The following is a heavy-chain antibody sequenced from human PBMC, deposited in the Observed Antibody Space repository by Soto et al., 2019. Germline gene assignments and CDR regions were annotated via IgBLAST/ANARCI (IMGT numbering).Heavy chain of an antibody. CDR3: ARDLGLAVAGNVGY. V-gene: IGHV1-18*01. CDR1: GYTFTSYG. CDR2: ISAYNGNT. Sequence: ASVKVSCKASGYTFTSYGISWARQAPGQGLEWMGWISAYNGNTNYAQKLQGRVTMTTDTSTSTAYMELRSLRSDDTAVYYCARDLGLAVAGNVGYWGQGTLVTVSS. J-gene: IGHJ4*02. D-gene: IGHD6-19*01.